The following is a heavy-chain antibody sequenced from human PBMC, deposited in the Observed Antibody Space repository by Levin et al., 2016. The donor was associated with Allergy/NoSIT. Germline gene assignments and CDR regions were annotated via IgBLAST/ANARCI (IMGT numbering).Heavy chain of an antibody. CDR2: ISGSGDNT. CDR1: GFTFNIYR. V-gene: IGHV3-23*01. Sequence: GGSLRLSCTASGFTFNIYRMTWVRQAPGKGLEWVSTISGSGDNTYYGDSVTGRFTVSRDNSKNTPYLQMNSLRAEDTAVYYCAKSRVITMIVVVTLDVWGQGTTVTVSS. J-gene: IGHJ6*02. CDR3: AKSRVITMIVVVTLDV. D-gene: IGHD3-22*01.